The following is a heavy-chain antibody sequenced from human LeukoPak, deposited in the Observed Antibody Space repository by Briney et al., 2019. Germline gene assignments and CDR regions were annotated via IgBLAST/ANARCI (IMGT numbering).Heavy chain of an antibody. CDR1: GASISSYY. CDR3: ARHRNSGSWPSGGYFDY. Sequence: SETLSLTCTVSGASISSYYWSWIRQPPGKGLEWIGDIYYSGSIKYNPSLKSRVTISVDTSKSQFSLNLSSATATDTAIYYCARHRNSGSWPSGGYFDYWGQGTLVTVSS. J-gene: IGHJ4*02. D-gene: IGHD1-26*01. CDR2: IYYSGSI. V-gene: IGHV4-59*08.